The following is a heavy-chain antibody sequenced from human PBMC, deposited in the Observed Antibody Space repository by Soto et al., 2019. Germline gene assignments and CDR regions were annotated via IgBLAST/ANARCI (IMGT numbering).Heavy chain of an antibody. Sequence: GASVKVSCKASGYTFTSYGISWVRQAPGQGLEWMGWISAYNGNTNYAQKLQGRVTMTTDTSTSTAYMELRSLRSDDTAVYYCARDPVVFSGVSCYPNYYVMDVWAQGPTVTVSS. J-gene: IGHJ6*02. CDR3: ARDPVVFSGVSCYPNYYVMDV. CDR1: GYTFTSYG. V-gene: IGHV1-18*01. D-gene: IGHD2-15*01. CDR2: ISAYNGNT.